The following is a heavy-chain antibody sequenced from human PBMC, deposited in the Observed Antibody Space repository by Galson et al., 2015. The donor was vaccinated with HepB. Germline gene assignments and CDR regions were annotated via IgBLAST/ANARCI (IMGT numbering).Heavy chain of an antibody. V-gene: IGHV3-7*04. D-gene: IGHD3-3*01. CDR2: IKQDGGEN. Sequence: SLRLSCAASGFSFSTYWMSWVRQAPGKGLEWVANIKQDGGENYYVDSVKGRFTISRDNAKNSLYLQMNSLRAEDTAVYYCARVPTSGYYADYWGQGTLVTVSS. J-gene: IGHJ4*02. CDR3: ARVPTSGYYADY. CDR1: GFSFSTYW.